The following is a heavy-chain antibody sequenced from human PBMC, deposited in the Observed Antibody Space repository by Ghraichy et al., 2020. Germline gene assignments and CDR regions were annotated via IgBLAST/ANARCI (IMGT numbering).Heavy chain of an antibody. CDR2: IKSETDGGTI. CDR3: TTVSSGWPY. D-gene: IGHD6-19*01. V-gene: IGHV3-15*01. Sequence: GGSLRLSCTASGLTFSNAWMSWVRQAPGKGLEWVGRIKSETDGGTIDYAAPVKGRFSISRDDSKNTLYLQMNSLKSEDTAVYYCTTVSSGWPYWGQGTLVTVSS. CDR1: GLTFSNAW. J-gene: IGHJ4*02.